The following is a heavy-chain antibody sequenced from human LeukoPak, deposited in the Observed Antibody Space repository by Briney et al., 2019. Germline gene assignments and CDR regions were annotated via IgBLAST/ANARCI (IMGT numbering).Heavy chain of an antibody. J-gene: IGHJ4*02. Sequence: PGRSLRLSCAASGFTFTNYAMHWVRQAPGKGLEWVALISYDGSNKYYADSVKGRFTISRDNSKNTLYLQMNSLRAEDTAVYYCATARHIVVVVAALDYWGQGTLVTVSS. V-gene: IGHV3-30-3*01. CDR1: GFTFTNYA. CDR2: ISYDGSNK. CDR3: ATARHIVVVVAALDY. D-gene: IGHD2-15*01.